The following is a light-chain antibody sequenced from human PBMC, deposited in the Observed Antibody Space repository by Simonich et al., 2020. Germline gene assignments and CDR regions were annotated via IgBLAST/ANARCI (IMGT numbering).Light chain of an antibody. CDR1: SSDVGGYNY. V-gene: IGLV2-14*03. CDR2: DVS. J-gene: IGLJ2*01. Sequence: QSALTQPASVSGSPGQSITISCTGTSSDVGGYNYVSWYQQHPGKAPKLLIYDVSNRPSWVSKRFSGSKSGNTASLTISGLQAEDEADYYCSSYTSSSTVVFGGGTKLTVL. CDR3: SSYTSSSTVV.